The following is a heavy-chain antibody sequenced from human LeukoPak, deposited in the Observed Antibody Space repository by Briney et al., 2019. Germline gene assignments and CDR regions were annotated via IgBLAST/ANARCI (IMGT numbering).Heavy chain of an antibody. Sequence: SVKVSCKASGGTFSRYAISWVRQAPGQGLEWMGRIIPILGIANYAQKFQGRVTITADKSTSTAYMELSSLRSEDTDVYYCARDSTMIDDYGDTWHLGKLDYCGQGTLVTVSS. CDR1: GGTFSRYA. CDR3: ARDSTMIDDYGDTWHLGKLDY. D-gene: IGHD4-17*01. CDR2: IIPILGIA. J-gene: IGHJ4*02. V-gene: IGHV1-69*04.